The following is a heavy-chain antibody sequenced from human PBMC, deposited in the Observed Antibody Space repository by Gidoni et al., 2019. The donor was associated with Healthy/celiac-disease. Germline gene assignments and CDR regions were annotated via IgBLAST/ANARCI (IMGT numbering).Heavy chain of an antibody. CDR3: ARGGLLRYFDWSPVDY. CDR2: IWYDGSNK. D-gene: IGHD3-9*01. V-gene: IGHV3-33*01. CDR1: GFTFSTYG. Sequence: QVQLVASGGGVVQPGRSLRLSCAASGFTFSTYGMHWVRQAPGKGLEWVEVIWYDGSNKYYADSVKGRFTISRDNSKNTLYLQMNSLRAEDTAVYYCARGGLLRYFDWSPVDYWGQGTLVTVSS. J-gene: IGHJ4*02.